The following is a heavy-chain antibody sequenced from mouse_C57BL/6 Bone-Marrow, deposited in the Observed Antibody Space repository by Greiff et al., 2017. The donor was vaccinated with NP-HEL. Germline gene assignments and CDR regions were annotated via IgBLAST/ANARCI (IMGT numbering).Heavy chain of an antibody. CDR3: ARDADGSSYGDYAMDY. V-gene: IGHV7-1*01. J-gene: IGHJ4*01. D-gene: IGHD1-1*01. CDR1: GFTFSDFY. Sequence: EVKLMESGGGLVQSGRSLRLSCATSGFTFSDFYMEWVRQAPGKGLEWIAASRNKANDYTTEYSASVKGRFIVSRDTSQSILYLQMNALRAEDTAIYYCARDADGSSYGDYAMDYWGQGTSVTVSS. CDR2: SRNKANDYTT.